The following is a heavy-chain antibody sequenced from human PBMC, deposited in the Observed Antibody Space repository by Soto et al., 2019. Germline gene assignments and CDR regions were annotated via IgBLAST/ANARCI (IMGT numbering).Heavy chain of an antibody. CDR1: GGSMTTGSYF. V-gene: IGHV4-61*01. Sequence: PSETLSLTXNVSGGSMTTGSYFWSWIRQPPGKGLEWIGYVFRSGSINYSPSFKSRVTISIDTSKNQFSLMLKSVTAADTAVYFCARARNRYFDYWGQGALVTVSS. CDR2: VFRSGSI. J-gene: IGHJ4*02. CDR3: ARARNRYFDY. D-gene: IGHD1-1*01.